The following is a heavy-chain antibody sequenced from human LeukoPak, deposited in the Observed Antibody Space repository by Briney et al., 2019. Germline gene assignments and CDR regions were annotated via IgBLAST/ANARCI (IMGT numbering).Heavy chain of an antibody. V-gene: IGHV1-2*02. CDR1: GYTFTGYY. CDR3: ARGRRPGNYYYDSSGYFDAFDI. J-gene: IGHJ3*02. D-gene: IGHD3-22*01. CDR2: INPNSGGT. Sequence: ASVKVSCKASGYTFTGYYMHWVRQAPGQGLEWMGWINPNSGGTNYAQKFQGRVTMTGDTSISTAYMELSRLRSDDTAVYYCARGRRPGNYYYDSSGYFDAFDIWGQGTMVTVSS.